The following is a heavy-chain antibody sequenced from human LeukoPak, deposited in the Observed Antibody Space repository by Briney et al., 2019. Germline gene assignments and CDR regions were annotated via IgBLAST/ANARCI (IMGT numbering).Heavy chain of an antibody. CDR1: GFTFTSYG. CDR2: IGSDGSNK. CDR3: AKEIYYGSSAFFDY. V-gene: IGHV3-30*18. Sequence: PGRSLRLSCAASGFTFTSYGMHWVRQAPGKGLEWVSVIGSDGSNKYYADSVKGRFTISRDNSKNTLYLQMNSLRTEDTAMYFCAKEIYYGSSAFFDYWGQGTLVSVSS. J-gene: IGHJ4*02. D-gene: IGHD3-22*01.